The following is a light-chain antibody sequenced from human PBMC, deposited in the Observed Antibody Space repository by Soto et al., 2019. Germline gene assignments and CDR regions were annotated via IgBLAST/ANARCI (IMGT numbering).Light chain of an antibody. J-gene: IGKJ5*01. Sequence: EIVLTQSPGTLSLSPGERATLSCRASQSISSSYLAWYQQKPGQAPRLLIYGASRRATGIPDRFSGRESGTDFTLTITTLEPEDSAVYYCQLYGISPHFGQGTRLEI. CDR3: QLYGISPH. CDR1: QSISSSY. CDR2: GAS. V-gene: IGKV3-20*01.